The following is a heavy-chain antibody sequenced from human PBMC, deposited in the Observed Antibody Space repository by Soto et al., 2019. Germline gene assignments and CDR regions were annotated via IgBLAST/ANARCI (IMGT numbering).Heavy chain of an antibody. CDR1: GFTFSSYD. J-gene: IGHJ6*04. Sequence: EVQLLESGGGLVQPGGSLRLSCAASGFTFSSYDMTWVRQAPGKGLEWVSAISGSGGSTFYADSVKGRFTISRDNSKNXXYLQMNSLRAEDTAAYYXXXXXCGDSSGCRDYYGXXVWGXGTXXTVSS. CDR2: ISGSGGST. CDR3: XXXXCGDSSGCRDYYGXXV. V-gene: IGHV3-23*01. D-gene: IGHD6-19*01.